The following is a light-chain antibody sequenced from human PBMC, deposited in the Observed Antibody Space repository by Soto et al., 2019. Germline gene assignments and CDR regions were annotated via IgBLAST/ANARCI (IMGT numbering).Light chain of an antibody. CDR1: QSLVNTY. CDR2: DAS. V-gene: IGKV3-20*01. Sequence: EVVLTQSPGSLSLSPGDRPTPPGRASQSLVNTYVAWYQQKAGQAPRLLIYDASTRATGIPDRFSGSGSGADFTLSISRLEPEDFAVYYCQSYGSSRTFGHGTKVDI. CDR3: QSYGSSRT. J-gene: IGKJ1*01.